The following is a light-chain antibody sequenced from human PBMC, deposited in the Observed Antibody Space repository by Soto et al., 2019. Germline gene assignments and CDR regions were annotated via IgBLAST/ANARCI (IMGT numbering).Light chain of an antibody. CDR3: ASYRSANTLVV. V-gene: IGLV2-14*01. CDR2: EVT. CDR1: SRDIGNYNY. J-gene: IGLJ1*01. Sequence: QSFRTQPASVSGSPGQSITISCTGTSRDIGNYNYVSWYQHHPGKAPTLMSYEVTSRPSGVSDRFSGSNSGMTASLTISGLQPEDEADYFCASYRSANTLVVLGTGTKVTV.